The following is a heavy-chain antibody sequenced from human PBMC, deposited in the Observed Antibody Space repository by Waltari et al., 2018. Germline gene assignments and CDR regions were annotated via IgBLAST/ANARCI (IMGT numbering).Heavy chain of an antibody. V-gene: IGHV1-2*02. CDR3: SRGDCTSATCYAGKDY. Sequence: QVQLVQSGAEVKKPGASVTVSCESSGYTFTGYYLHWVRQAPGQGLEWMEWINTDSCDTTFAQKFQGRVTMTRDTSINTAYMELKRLRSDDTAVYYCSRGDCTSATCYAGKDYWGQGTLVTVSS. CDR1: GYTFTGYY. CDR2: INTDSCDT. J-gene: IGHJ4*02. D-gene: IGHD2-2*01.